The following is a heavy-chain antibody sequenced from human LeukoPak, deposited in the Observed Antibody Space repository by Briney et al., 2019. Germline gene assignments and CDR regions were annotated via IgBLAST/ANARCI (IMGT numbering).Heavy chain of an antibody. CDR1: GFTFSSYV. CDR3: TRRSSAAGRQYFDY. J-gene: IGHJ4*02. D-gene: IGHD6-13*01. V-gene: IGHV3-23*01. CDR2: ISGSGDST. Sequence: GGSLRLSCAASGFTFSSYVMSWVRQALGKGLEWVSGISGSGDSTHYADSVKGRFTISRDNSKNTLYLQMNSLKTEDTAVYYCTRRSSAAGRQYFDYWGQGTLVTVSS.